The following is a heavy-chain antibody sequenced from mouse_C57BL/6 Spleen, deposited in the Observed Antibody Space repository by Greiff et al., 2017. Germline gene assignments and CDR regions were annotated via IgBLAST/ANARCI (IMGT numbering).Heavy chain of an antibody. CDR3: ARGLYYGSSYDAMDY. CDR2: INPSNGGT. CDR1: GYTFTSYW. V-gene: IGHV1-53*01. Sequence: QVQLQQSGTELVKPGASVKLSCKASGYTFTSYWMHWVKQRPGQGLEWIGNINPSNGGTNYNEKFKSKATLTVDKSSSTAYLQLSSLTSEDSAVYYCARGLYYGSSYDAMDYWGQGTSVTVSS. J-gene: IGHJ4*01. D-gene: IGHD1-1*01.